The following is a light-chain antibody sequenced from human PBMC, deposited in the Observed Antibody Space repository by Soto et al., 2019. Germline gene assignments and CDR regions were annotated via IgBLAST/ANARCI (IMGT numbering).Light chain of an antibody. CDR3: QQYGSSPHN. Sequence: EIVLTQSPGTLSLSPGERATLSCRASQSVSSSYLAWYQQKPGQAPRLLIYGASSRATGIPDRFSCSGSGPDFTLTISRLEPEDFGVYYCQQYGSSPHNFGQWNKLEIK. CDR2: GAS. V-gene: IGKV3-20*01. CDR1: QSVSSSY. J-gene: IGKJ2*01.